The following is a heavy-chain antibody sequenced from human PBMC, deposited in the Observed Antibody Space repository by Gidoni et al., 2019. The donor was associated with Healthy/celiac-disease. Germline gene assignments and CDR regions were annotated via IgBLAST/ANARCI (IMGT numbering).Heavy chain of an antibody. CDR2: INPSGGST. J-gene: IGHJ5*02. CDR1: GYTFTRYY. Sequence: QVQLVQSGAEVKKPGASVKVSCKASGYTFTRYYLHWVRQAPGPGLEWMGIINPSGGSTSYAQKFQGRVTMTRDTATSTVYMELSSLRSEDTAVYYCAREGDRYCSSTSCYIYDPWGQGTLVTVSS. CDR3: AREGDRYCSSTSCYIYDP. D-gene: IGHD2-2*02. V-gene: IGHV1-46*01.